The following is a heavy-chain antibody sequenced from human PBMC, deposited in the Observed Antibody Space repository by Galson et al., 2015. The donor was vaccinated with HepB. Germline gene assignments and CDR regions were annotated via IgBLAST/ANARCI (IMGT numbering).Heavy chain of an antibody. CDR3: ARKLGSSPIGYGLDV. Sequence: SVKVSCKASGYMFTSYGISWVRQAPGQGLEWMGWISTNNGNTRYPQKFLGRVTMTTDTSTTTGYMELRSLRSDDTAVYYCARKLGSSPIGYGLDVWGQGTTVSVSS. D-gene: IGHD7-27*01. J-gene: IGHJ6*02. CDR2: ISTNNGNT. V-gene: IGHV1-18*01. CDR1: GYMFTSYG.